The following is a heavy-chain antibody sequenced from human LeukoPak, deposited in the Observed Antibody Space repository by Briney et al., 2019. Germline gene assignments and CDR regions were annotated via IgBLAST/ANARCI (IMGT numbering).Heavy chain of an antibody. CDR2: ISGSGGST. V-gene: IGHV3-23*01. D-gene: IGHD6-13*01. CDR3: AKGPSIAAAVGWFDP. Sequence: PGGSLRLSCAASGFTFSNYAASWVRQAPGKGLEWVSVISGSGGSTYYADSVKGRFTISRDNSKNTLSLQMNSLRAEDTALYYCAKGPSIAAAVGWFDPWGQGTLVTVSS. J-gene: IGHJ5*02. CDR1: GFTFSNYA.